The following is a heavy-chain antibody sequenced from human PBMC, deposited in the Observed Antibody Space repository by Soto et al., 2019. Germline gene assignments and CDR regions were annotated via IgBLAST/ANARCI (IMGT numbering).Heavy chain of an antibody. V-gene: IGHV3-30*18. CDR3: AKPYSGSPPKNFDY. J-gene: IGHJ4*01. Sequence: GSLRLSCVASGFSFSIYGMYWVRQAPGKGLEWVAAISYDGSNKYYVDSVRGRFTISRDNSKNTVYLQMNSLRAEDTAVYYCAKPYSGSPPKNFDYWGQGTLVTVSS. CDR2: ISYDGSNK. D-gene: IGHD1-26*01. CDR1: GFSFSIYG.